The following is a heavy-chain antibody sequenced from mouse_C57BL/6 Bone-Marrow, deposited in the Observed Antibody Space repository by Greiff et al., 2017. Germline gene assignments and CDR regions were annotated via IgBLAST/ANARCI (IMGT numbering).Heavy chain of an antibody. V-gene: IGHV5-6*01. J-gene: IGHJ2*01. D-gene: IGHD1-1*01. CDR1: GFTFSSYG. Sequence: EVHLVESGGDLVKPGGSLKLSCAASGFTFSSYGLSWVRQTPDKRLEWVATISSGGSYTYYPDSVKGRFTSSRDNAKNTLYLQMSSLKSEDTAMYYCARHCYGSSFDYWGQGTTLTVSS. CDR3: ARHCYGSSFDY. CDR2: ISSGGSYT.